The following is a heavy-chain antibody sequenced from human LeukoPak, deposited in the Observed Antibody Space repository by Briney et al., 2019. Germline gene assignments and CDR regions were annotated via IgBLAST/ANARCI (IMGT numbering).Heavy chain of an antibody. V-gene: IGHV3-66*01. CDR3: ARIVVVITTIYGMDV. J-gene: IGHJ6*02. CDR2: IYSGGST. Sequence: GGSLRLSCTASGFTFGDYAMSWVRQAPGKGLEWVSVIYSGGSTYYADSVKGRFTISRDNSKNTLYLQMNSLRAEDTAVYYCARIVVVITTIYGMDVWGQGTTVTVSS. CDR1: GFTFGDYA. D-gene: IGHD3-22*01.